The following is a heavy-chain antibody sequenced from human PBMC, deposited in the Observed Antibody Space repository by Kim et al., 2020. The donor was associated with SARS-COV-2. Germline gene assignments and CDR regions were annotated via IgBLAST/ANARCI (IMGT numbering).Heavy chain of an antibody. CDR2: IYYSGST. V-gene: IGHV4-31*03. D-gene: IGHD4-17*01. Sequence: SETLSLTCTVSGGSISSGGYYWSWIRQHPGKGLEWIGYIYYSGSTYYNPSLKSRVTISVDTSKNQFSLKLSSVTAADTAVYYCAREARGYGGNSVLVYFDYWGQGTLVTVSS. J-gene: IGHJ4*02. CDR3: AREARGYGGNSVLVYFDY. CDR1: GGSISSGGYY.